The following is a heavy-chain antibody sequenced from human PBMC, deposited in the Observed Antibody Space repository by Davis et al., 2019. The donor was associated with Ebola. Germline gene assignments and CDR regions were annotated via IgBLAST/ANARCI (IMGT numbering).Heavy chain of an antibody. D-gene: IGHD3-10*01. J-gene: IGHJ4*02. V-gene: IGHV3-74*01. CDR3: AREGSGIYFDY. CDR1: GFTFGSYW. Sequence: GESLKISCVDSGFTFGSYWMHWVRQGPGKGLVWVSRITSDGNTAYADSVKGRFPISRDNAKETLYLQMDSLTTDDTGVYYCAREGSGIYFDYWGQGALVTVSS. CDR2: ITSDGNT.